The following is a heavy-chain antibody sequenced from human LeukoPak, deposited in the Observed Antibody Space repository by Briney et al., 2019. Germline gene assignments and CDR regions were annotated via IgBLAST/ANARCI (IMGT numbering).Heavy chain of an antibody. CDR3: AKVVVPAARARGGDWFDP. Sequence: GGSLRLSCAASGFTFSSYGMHWVLQAAGKGLEWVAFIRYDGSNKYYADSVKGRFTISRDNSKNTLYLQMNSLRAEDTAVYYCAKVVVPAARARGGDWFDPWGQGTLVTVSS. CDR1: GFTFSSYG. D-gene: IGHD2-2*01. J-gene: IGHJ5*02. V-gene: IGHV3-30*02. CDR2: IRYDGSNK.